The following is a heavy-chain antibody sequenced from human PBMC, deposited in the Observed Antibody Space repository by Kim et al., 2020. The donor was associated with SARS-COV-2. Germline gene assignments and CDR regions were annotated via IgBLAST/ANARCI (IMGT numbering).Heavy chain of an antibody. CDR2: VNAANDQT. CDR1: GYTFKTYP. V-gene: IGHV1-3*01. D-gene: IGHD4-4*01. CDR3: AREMNPTVYDY. Sequence: ASVKVSCKASGYTFKTYPIHWLRQAPGQRLEWMGWVNAANDQTMYSQKFQGRVTISRDTSANTAYMELNSLTTEDTAFYYCAREMNPTVYDYWGQGTLAT. J-gene: IGHJ4*02.